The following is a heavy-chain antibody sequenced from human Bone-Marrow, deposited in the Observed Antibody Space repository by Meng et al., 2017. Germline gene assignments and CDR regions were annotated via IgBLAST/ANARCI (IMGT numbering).Heavy chain of an antibody. CDR2: IIPILGTA. CDR1: GGTFSSYT. D-gene: IGHD6-19*01. Sequence: SVKVSCKASGGTFSSYTISWVRQAPGQGLEWMGRIIPILGTANYAQKFQGRVTITADESTSTAYMELSSLRSEDTAVYYCASPPYSGWYAYFDYWGQGTLVTVSS. J-gene: IGHJ4*02. V-gene: IGHV1-69*08. CDR3: ASPPYSGWYAYFDY.